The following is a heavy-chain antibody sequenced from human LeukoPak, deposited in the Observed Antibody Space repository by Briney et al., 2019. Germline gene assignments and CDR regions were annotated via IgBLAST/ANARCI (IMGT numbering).Heavy chain of an antibody. Sequence: GGSLRLSCTASGFTFGDYAMSWVRQAPGKGLEWVGFIRSKTYGGTTEYAASVKGRFTISRDDSKSIAYLQMNSLKTEDTAVYYWTRDQLPNYYDSSGFDYWGQGTLVTVSS. J-gene: IGHJ4*02. D-gene: IGHD3-22*01. CDR2: IRSKTYGGTT. CDR1: GFTFGDYA. V-gene: IGHV3-49*04. CDR3: TRDQLPNYYDSSGFDY.